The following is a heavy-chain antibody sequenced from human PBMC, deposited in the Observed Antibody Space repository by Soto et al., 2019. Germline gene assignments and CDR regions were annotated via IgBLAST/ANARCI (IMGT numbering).Heavy chain of an antibody. Sequence: QVQLQESGPGLVKPSETLSLTCTVSGGSVSSGSYYWSWIRQPPGKGLEWIGYIYYSGSTNYNPSLNSRVTIAVDTSKNQFSLKLSSVTAADTAVYYCASVMFGTLDYWGQGTLVTVSS. V-gene: IGHV4-61*01. CDR3: ASVMFGTLDY. CDR2: IYYSGST. CDR1: GGSVSSGSYY. D-gene: IGHD3-3*01. J-gene: IGHJ4*02.